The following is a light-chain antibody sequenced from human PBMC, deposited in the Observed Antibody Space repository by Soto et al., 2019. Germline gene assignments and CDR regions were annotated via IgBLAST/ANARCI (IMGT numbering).Light chain of an antibody. Sequence: QSVPTQPASVSGSPGQSITISCTGTTDDVGGYNYVSWYQQHPGKAPKLLIYEVNNRPSGVSDRFSGSKSANTASLIISGLQAEDEAHYFCSSYTTASVPYVVFAGGTKLTVL. J-gene: IGLJ2*01. CDR1: TDDVGGYNY. V-gene: IGLV2-14*01. CDR2: EVN. CDR3: SSYTTASVPYVV.